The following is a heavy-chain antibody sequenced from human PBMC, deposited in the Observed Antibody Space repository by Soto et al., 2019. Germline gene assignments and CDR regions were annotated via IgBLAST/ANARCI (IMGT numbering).Heavy chain of an antibody. CDR1: GFTFSSYG. J-gene: IGHJ4*02. D-gene: IGHD3-16*02. CDR2: IWYDGSNK. Sequence: GGSLRLSCAASGFTFSSYGMHWVRQAPGKGLEWVAVIWYDGSNKYYADSVKARLTMSRDNSKNTQYLQMNSLRAEYTAVYYCARDCERVITFGGVIGGFDYWGQGTLVTVSS. CDR3: ARDCERVITFGGVIGGFDY. V-gene: IGHV3-33*01.